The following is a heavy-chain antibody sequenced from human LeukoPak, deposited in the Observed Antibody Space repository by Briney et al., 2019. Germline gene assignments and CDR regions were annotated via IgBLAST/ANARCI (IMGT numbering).Heavy chain of an antibody. Sequence: GGSLRLSCAASGFTFSSYGMHWVRQAPGKGLEWVAVISYDGSNKYYADSVKGRFTISRDNSKNTLYLQMNSLRAEDTAVYYCAEAGLGDYGYYYYGMDVWGQGTTDTVSS. CDR3: AEAGLGDYGYYYYGMDV. CDR1: GFTFSSYG. D-gene: IGHD4-17*01. J-gene: IGHJ6*02. V-gene: IGHV3-30*18. CDR2: ISYDGSNK.